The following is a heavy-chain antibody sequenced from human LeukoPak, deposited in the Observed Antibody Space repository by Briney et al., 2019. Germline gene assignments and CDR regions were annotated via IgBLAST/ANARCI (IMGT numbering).Heavy chain of an antibody. J-gene: IGHJ4*02. Sequence: SGPGLVKPSQTLSLTCAISGDSVSSSSATWNWIRQSPSRGLQWLGRTYYRSKWYNNYAVSVKSRITINPDTSKNQFSLQLNSVTPEDTAVYYCVRGLYSSFDYWGQGTLVTVSS. CDR1: GDSVSSSSAT. D-gene: IGHD6-13*01. CDR2: TYYRSKWYN. V-gene: IGHV6-1*01. CDR3: VRGLYSSFDY.